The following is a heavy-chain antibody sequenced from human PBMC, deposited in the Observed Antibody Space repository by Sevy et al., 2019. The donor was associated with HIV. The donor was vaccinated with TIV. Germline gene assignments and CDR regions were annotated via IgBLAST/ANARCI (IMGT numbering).Heavy chain of an antibody. Sequence: GGSLRLSCAASGFTFSTYAMHWVRQAPGKGLEWVAVISYDGDTKYYADSVKGRFTISRDNPKNTLYVQMNSLRAEDTAEYYCARDDGYTVNWYPGYWGQGTLVTVSS. V-gene: IGHV3-30*04. CDR1: GFTFSTYA. D-gene: IGHD3-16*01. J-gene: IGHJ4*02. CDR2: ISYDGDTK. CDR3: ARDDGYTVNWYPGY.